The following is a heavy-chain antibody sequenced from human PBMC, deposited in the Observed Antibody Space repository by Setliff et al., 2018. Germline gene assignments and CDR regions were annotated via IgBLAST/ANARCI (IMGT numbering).Heavy chain of an antibody. J-gene: IGHJ3*02. CDR1: GISISSGHY. CDR3: GGTAFGSYGIDM. CDR2: IYHKGRT. D-gene: IGHD1-1*01. V-gene: IGHV4-38-2*01. Sequence: SETLSLTCGVSGISISSGHYWGWIRQPPGKGLEWIATIYHKGRTYYNPSLDSRVTISLDTSKNHFSLKLTSVTAADTAVFYCGGTAFGSYGIDMWGQGTMVTVSS.